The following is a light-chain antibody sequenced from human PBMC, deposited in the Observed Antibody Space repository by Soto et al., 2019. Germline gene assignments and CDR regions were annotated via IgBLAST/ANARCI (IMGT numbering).Light chain of an antibody. CDR2: GTS. CDR3: QQYSSSPLT. Sequence: EIVLMQSPGTLSLSPGERATLSCRASQSVSSSYLAWYQQKPGQAPRLLIYGTSSRATGIPDRFSGSGSGTDFTLTISRLEPEDFAVYYCQQYSSSPLTFGGGTKVEIK. CDR1: QSVSSSY. J-gene: IGKJ4*01. V-gene: IGKV3-20*01.